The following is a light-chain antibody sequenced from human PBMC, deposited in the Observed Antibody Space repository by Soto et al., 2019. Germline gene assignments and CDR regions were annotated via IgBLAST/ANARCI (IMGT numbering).Light chain of an antibody. CDR1: QDISNY. V-gene: IGKV1-33*01. Sequence: DIQMTQSPSSLSASVGDRVTITCQASQDISNYLNWYQQKPGKAPKLLIYDASNLETGVPSRFSGSGSGTDFTFTILSLQPEDIATYYWQQYDNLLEGLTFGGGTKVEIK. J-gene: IGKJ4*01. CDR3: QQYDNLLEGLT. CDR2: DAS.